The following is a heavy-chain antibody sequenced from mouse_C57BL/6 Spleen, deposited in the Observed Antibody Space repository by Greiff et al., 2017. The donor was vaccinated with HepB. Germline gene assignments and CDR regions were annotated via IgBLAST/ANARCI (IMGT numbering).Heavy chain of an antibody. D-gene: IGHD1-1*01. Sequence: EVHLVESGGGLVKPGGSLKLSCAASGFTFSDYGMHWVRQAPEKGLEWVAYISSGSSTIYYADTVKGRFTISRDNAKNTLFLQMTSLRSEDTAMYYCAILYYYGSSTYYFDYWGQGTTLTVSS. CDR2: ISSGSSTI. V-gene: IGHV5-17*01. CDR1: GFTFSDYG. CDR3: AILYYYGSSTYYFDY. J-gene: IGHJ2*01.